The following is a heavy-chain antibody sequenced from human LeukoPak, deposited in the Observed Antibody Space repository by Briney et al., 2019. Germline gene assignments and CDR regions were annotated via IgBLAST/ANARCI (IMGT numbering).Heavy chain of an antibody. CDR2: INHSGST. D-gene: IGHD6-6*01. CDR1: GGSLSGYY. CDR3: ARRYSSSSEDY. V-gene: IGHV4-34*01. Sequence: PSETLSLTCAVYGGSLSGYYWSWIRQPPGKGLEWIGEINHSGSTNYNPSLKSRVTISVDTSKNQFSLKLSSVTAADTAVYYCARRYSSSSEDYWGQGTLVTVSS. J-gene: IGHJ4*02.